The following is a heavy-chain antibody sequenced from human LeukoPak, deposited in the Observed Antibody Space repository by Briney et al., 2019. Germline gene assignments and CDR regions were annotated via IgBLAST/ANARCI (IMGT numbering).Heavy chain of an antibody. Sequence: GGSLRLSCAASGFTVSSNYMSWVRQAPGKGLEWVSVSGGSTYYADSVKGRFTISRDNAKNSLYLQMDSLRAEDTALYYCAKDFLGAGYSSGWYGSWGQGTQVTVSS. CDR2: SGGST. CDR1: GFTVSSNY. CDR3: AKDFLGAGYSSGWYGS. J-gene: IGHJ5*02. D-gene: IGHD6-19*01. V-gene: IGHV3-53*05.